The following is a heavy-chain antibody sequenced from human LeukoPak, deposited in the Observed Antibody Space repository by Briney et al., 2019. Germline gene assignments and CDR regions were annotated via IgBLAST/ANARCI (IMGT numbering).Heavy chain of an antibody. V-gene: IGHV3-33*01. J-gene: IGHJ6*02. CDR2: IWYDGSNK. Sequence: PGRSLRLSCAASGFTFSSYGMHRVRQAPGKGLEWVAVIWYDGSNKYYADSVKGRFTISRDNSKNTLYLQMNSLRAEDTAVYYCARDLQGYCSGGSCFYYYYGMDVWGQGTTVTVSS. CDR1: GFTFSSYG. CDR3: ARDLQGYCSGGSCFYYYYGMDV. D-gene: IGHD2-15*01.